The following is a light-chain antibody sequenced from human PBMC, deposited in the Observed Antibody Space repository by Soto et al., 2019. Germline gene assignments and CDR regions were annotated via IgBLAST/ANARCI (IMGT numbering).Light chain of an antibody. CDR1: QSISSW. CDR2: DAS. Sequence: DIQMTQSPSTLSASVGDRVTITCRASQSISSWLAWYQQKPGKAPKLLIYDASSLESGVPSRFSGSGSGTDFTLTISSLQPDDFATYYCQQYYSYSPTFGQGTKVDI. J-gene: IGKJ1*01. CDR3: QQYYSYSPT. V-gene: IGKV1-5*01.